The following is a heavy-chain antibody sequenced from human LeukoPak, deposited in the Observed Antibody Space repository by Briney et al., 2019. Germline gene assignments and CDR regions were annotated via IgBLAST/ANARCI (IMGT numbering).Heavy chain of an antibody. CDR3: VRNLGI. CDR1: GGSISSSDYF. Sequence: SSETLSLTCTVSGGSISSSDYFWGWIRQPPGQGLEWIGSIHTTGRTKYNPSLKSRVTISTDTSKNQFSLTLNSVIPTDTAVYYCVRNLGIWGQGILVTVSS. CDR2: IHTTGRT. V-gene: IGHV4-61*05. J-gene: IGHJ4*02.